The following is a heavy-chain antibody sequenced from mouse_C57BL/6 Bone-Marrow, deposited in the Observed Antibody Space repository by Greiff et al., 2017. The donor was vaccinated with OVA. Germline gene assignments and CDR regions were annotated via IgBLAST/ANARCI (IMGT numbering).Heavy chain of an antibody. CDR2: ICNGGGST. V-gene: IGHV5-12*01. J-gene: IGHJ3*01. CDR3: AGRGNTAWFAY. CDR1: GFTFSDYY. Sequence: DVKLVESGGGLVQPGGSLKLSCAASGFTFSDYYMYWVRQTPEKRLEWVASICNGGGSTYYPDTVKGRFTISRDNAKNTLYLQRSRLKAEDTAMYYSAGRGNTAWFAYWGQGTLVTVSA.